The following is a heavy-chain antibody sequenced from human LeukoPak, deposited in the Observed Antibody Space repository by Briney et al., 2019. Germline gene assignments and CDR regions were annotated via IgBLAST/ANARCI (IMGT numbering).Heavy chain of an antibody. CDR1: EYTFTGYY. CDR3: ARDKSGIAAYDY. Sequence: ASVKVSCKASEYTFTGYYMHWVRQAPGQGLEWMGWINPNSGGTNYAQKFQGRVTMTRDTSISTAYMELSRLRSDDTAVYYCARDKSGIAAYDYWGQGTLVTVSS. D-gene: IGHD6-13*01. CDR2: INPNSGGT. J-gene: IGHJ4*02. V-gene: IGHV1-2*02.